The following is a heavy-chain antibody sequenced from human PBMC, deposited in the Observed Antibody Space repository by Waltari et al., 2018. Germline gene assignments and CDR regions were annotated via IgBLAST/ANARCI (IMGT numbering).Heavy chain of an antibody. CDR2: IKQDGSEK. J-gene: IGHJ4*02. CDR3: ARDRRLLYSSGWYVDY. D-gene: IGHD6-19*01. Sequence: EVQLVESGGGLVQPGGSLSLSCAASGFTFSSYWMSWVRQAPGKGLEWVANIKQDGSEKYYVDSVKGRFTISRDNAKNSLYLQMNSLRAEDTAVYYCARDRRLLYSSGWYVDYWGQGTLVTVSS. CDR1: GFTFSSYW. V-gene: IGHV3-7*01.